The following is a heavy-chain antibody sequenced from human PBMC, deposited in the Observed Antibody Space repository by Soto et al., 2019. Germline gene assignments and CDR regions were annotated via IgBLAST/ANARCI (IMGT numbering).Heavy chain of an antibody. CDR3: ARGYYYGSGSYYSRSYYYYYGMDV. J-gene: IGHJ6*02. CDR1: GGSFSGYY. Sequence: SETLSLTCAVYGGSFSGYYWSWIRQPPGKGLEWIGEITHSGSTNYNPSLKSRVTISVDTSKNQFSLKLSSVTAADTAVYYCARGYYYGSGSYYSRSYYYYYGMDVWGQGTTVTVSS. D-gene: IGHD3-10*01. V-gene: IGHV4-34*01. CDR2: ITHSGST.